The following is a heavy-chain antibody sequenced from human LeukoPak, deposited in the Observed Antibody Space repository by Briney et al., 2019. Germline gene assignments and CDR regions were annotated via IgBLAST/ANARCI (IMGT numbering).Heavy chain of an antibody. CDR1: GGSFSGYF. D-gene: IGHD2-21*01. CDR2: VNHSGST. J-gene: IGHJ4*02. V-gene: IGHV4-34*01. Sequence: SETLSLTCAVYGGSFSGYFWSWIRQPPGKGLEWIGEVNHSGSTNYNPSLKSRVTISVDTSKNQFSLKLSSVTAADTAVYYCATAYGGYGDYWGQGTLVTVSS. CDR3: ATAYGGYGDY.